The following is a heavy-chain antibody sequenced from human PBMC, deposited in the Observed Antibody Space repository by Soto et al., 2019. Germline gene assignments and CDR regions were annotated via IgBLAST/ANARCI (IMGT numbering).Heavy chain of an antibody. J-gene: IGHJ4*02. D-gene: IGHD2-15*01. CDR3: VKETLGHCTGGYCYSFHYYDS. CDR2: IFSSGSST. Sequence: GGSLRLSCAASGYSFSSYALSWVRQAPGKGLEWVSTIFSSGSSTYYADSVKGRFAISRDDSKNTLYLQMNSLRAEDTAVFYWVKETLGHCTGGYCYSFHYYDSWGQGTQVTVSS. V-gene: IGHV3-23*01. CDR1: GYSFSSYA.